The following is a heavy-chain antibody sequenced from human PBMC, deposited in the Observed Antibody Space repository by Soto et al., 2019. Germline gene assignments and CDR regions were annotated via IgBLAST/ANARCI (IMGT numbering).Heavy chain of an antibody. V-gene: IGHV3-23*01. J-gene: IGHJ4*02. Sequence: EVQLLESGGGLVQPGGSLRLSCAASGFTFSSSAISWVRQAPGKGLEWVSAVSANGQGIYYADSVRGRFTISRDNSMNMVFLQMASLSDEDTAVYSCAKARHYPRDYFHYWGLGTLVTVSS. CDR3: AKARHYPRDYFHY. CDR2: VSANGQGI. CDR1: GFTFSSSA. D-gene: IGHD3-10*01.